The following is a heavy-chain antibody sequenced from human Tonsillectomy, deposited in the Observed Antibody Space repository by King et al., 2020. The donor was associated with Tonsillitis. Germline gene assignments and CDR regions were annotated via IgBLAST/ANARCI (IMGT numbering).Heavy chain of an antibody. V-gene: IGHV1-18*01. Sequence: QLVQSGAEVEKPGASVKVSCKASGYNCISYGITWVRQAPGQGLECMGWIIVYNGNTNYAQKFQGRVTMTRDTTTSTVYMELRSLRSDDTAVYYCARGRSGTRAAFDIWGQGTMVTVSS. CDR3: ARGRSGTRAAFDI. CDR1: GYNCISYG. CDR2: IIVYNGNT. D-gene: IGHD1-1*01. J-gene: IGHJ3*02.